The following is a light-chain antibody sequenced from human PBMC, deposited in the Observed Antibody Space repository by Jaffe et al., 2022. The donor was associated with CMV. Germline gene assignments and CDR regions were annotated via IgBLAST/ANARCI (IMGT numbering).Light chain of an antibody. J-gene: IGKJ4*01. CDR1: QSVSSNY. V-gene: IGKV3-20*01. CDR2: GAS. Sequence: EIVLTQSPGTLYFSPGERATLSCRASQSVSSNYLAWHQQKPGQAPRLLIYGASSRAAGIPDRFSGSGSGTDFTLSISRLEPEDFAVYFCQQYASSPLTFGGGSKVEIK. CDR3: QQYASSPLT.